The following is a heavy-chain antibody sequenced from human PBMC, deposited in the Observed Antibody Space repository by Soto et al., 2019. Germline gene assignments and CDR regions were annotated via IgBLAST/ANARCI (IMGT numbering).Heavy chain of an antibody. CDR1: GGSISSGDYY. V-gene: IGHV4-30-4*01. Sequence: SETLSLTCTVSGGSISSGDYYWSWIRQPPGKGLKWIGYIYYSGSTYYNPSLKSRVTISVDTSKNQFSLKLSSVTAADTAVYYCARGRYSYGLDYWGQGTLVTVSS. J-gene: IGHJ4*02. CDR3: ARGRYSYGLDY. D-gene: IGHD5-18*01. CDR2: IYYSGST.